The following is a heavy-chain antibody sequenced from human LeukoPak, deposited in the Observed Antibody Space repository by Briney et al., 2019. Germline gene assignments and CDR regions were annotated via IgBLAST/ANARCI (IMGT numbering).Heavy chain of an antibody. J-gene: IGHJ4*02. V-gene: IGHV3-21*01. Sequence: GGSLRLSCAASGFTFSSYSMNWVRQAPGKGLEWVSSISSSSYIYYADSVKGRFTISRDNAKNSLYLQMNSLRAEDTAVYYCARDLGIAVAGTGGANYWGQGTLVTVSS. CDR2: ISSSSYI. CDR3: ARDLGIAVAGTGGANY. D-gene: IGHD6-19*01. CDR1: GFTFSSYS.